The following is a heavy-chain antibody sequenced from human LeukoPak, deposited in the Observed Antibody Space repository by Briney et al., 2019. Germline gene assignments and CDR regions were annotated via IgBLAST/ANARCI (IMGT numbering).Heavy chain of an antibody. V-gene: IGHV3-23*01. CDR3: AKYGAPGWSGYLDY. CDR2: FSGSGDST. CDR1: GFPFSNYC. Sequence: GSLKPSFAAPGFPFSNYCLTGFRQAPGKGLEWVSSFSGSGDSTYYADSVKGRFTISSDNSKNTLYLQMNSLRVEDTAIYYCAKYGAPGWSGYLDYWGQGTLVTVSS. J-gene: IGHJ4*02. D-gene: IGHD4/OR15-4a*01.